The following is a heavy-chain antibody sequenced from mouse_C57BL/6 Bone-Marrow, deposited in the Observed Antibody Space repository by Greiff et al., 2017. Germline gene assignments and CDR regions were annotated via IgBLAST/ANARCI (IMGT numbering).Heavy chain of an antibody. J-gene: IGHJ2*01. CDR1: GYAFSSSW. Sequence: VQLQQSGPELVKPGASVKISCKASGYAFSSSWMNWVKQRPGKGLEWIGRIYPGDGDTNYNGKFKGKATLTADKSSSTAYMQLSSLTSEDSAVYFCARAWEGGYYFDYWGQGTTLTVSS. CDR3: ARAWEGGYYFDY. CDR2: IYPGDGDT. V-gene: IGHV1-82*01. D-gene: IGHD4-1*01.